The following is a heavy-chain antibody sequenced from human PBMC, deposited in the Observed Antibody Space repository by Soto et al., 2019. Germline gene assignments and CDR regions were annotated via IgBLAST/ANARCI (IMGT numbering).Heavy chain of an antibody. D-gene: IGHD3-10*01. Sequence: QVQLVQSGAEVKKPGASVKVSCKASGYTFTSYYMHWVRQAPGQGLEWMGIINPSGGSTSYAQKFQGRGTMTRDTSTSTVYMELISLRSEDTAAYYCAGPPIPMVRGGKYYYYGMDVWGQGTTVTGSS. CDR2: INPSGGST. V-gene: IGHV1-46*01. CDR1: GYTFTSYY. J-gene: IGHJ6*02. CDR3: AGPPIPMVRGGKYYYYGMDV.